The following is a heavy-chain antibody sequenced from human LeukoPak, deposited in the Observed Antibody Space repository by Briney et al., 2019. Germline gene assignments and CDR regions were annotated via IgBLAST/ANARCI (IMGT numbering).Heavy chain of an antibody. J-gene: IGHJ5*02. CDR1: GGSMTNYY. CDR3: ARDNQYNSGWSFDP. D-gene: IGHD6-19*01. Sequence: PSETLSLTCTVSGGSMTNYYGSWMRRPPGKGLEWIGSIYYNGNTNYNTSVKSRVTISIDTSKKQFYLRLSSVTAADTALYFCARDNQYNSGWSFDPWGQGILVTVSS. V-gene: IGHV4-59*01. CDR2: IYYNGNT.